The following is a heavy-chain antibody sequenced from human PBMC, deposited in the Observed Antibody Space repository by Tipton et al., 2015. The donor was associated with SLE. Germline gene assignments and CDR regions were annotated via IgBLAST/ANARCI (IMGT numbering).Heavy chain of an antibody. V-gene: IGHV4-59*07. CDR2: IYYSVHT. CDR3: ARLGGDEGLEWIHLGNGDL. Sequence: TLSLTCTVSGGSISTYYWSWIRQSPGKGLEWIGNIYYSVHTDYNPSLESRVSISVDASKNHFSLNLRSVTAADTAYYFCARLGGDEGLEWIHLGNGDLWGRGARVTGSS. CDR1: GGSISTYY. J-gene: IGHJ2*01. D-gene: IGHD3-3*01.